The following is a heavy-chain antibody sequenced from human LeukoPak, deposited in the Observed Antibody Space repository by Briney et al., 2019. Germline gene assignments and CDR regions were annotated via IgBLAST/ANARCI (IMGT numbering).Heavy chain of an antibody. CDR1: GFAFSSYG. Sequence: GGSLRLSCAASGFAFSSYGMHWVRQAPGKGLERVAVIWYDGSDKYYADSVKGRFTISRNNSKNTVYLQLNSLRPEDTALYNCARGIRGGYNWRFDYWGQGTLVTVSS. J-gene: IGHJ4*02. D-gene: IGHD5-24*01. V-gene: IGHV3-33*01. CDR2: IWYDGSDK. CDR3: ARGIRGGYNWRFDY.